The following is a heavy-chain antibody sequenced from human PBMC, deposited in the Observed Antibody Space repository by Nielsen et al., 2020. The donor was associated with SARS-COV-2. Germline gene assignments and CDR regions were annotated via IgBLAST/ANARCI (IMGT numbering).Heavy chain of an antibody. CDR3: ANLGDSSSWFAFNY. V-gene: IGHV3-9*01. CDR2: ISWNSGSI. CDR1: GFTFDDYA. D-gene: IGHD6-13*01. Sequence: GGSLTLSSAASGFTFDDYAMHWVRQAPGKGLEWVSGISWNSGSIGYADSVKGRFTISRDNAKNSLYLQMNSLRAEDTALYYCANLGDSSSWFAFNYWGQGTLVTVSS. J-gene: IGHJ4*02.